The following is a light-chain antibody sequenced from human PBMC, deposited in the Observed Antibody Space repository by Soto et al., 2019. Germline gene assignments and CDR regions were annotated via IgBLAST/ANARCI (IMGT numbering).Light chain of an antibody. V-gene: IGKV3-20*01. CDR1: QSRGSNF. CDR3: QLYGISPP. CDR2: ASS. Sequence: EIVGTSSACTLSLTPWERATLSGKTSQSRGSNFLAWYQHKPGQAPRLLIYASSNRATGIPDRFSGSASGTDFPLTINRLEPEDFAVYYCQLYGISPPFGQGTRLEIK. J-gene: IGKJ5*01.